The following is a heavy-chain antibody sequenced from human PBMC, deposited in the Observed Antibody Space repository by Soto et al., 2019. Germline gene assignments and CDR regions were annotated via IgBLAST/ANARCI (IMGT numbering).Heavy chain of an antibody. CDR2: ISGGGDTT. V-gene: IGHV3-23*01. J-gene: IGHJ4*02. CDR1: GFTFNNYA. Sequence: EVQLLESGGGLVQPGGSLRLSCAASGFTFNNYAMTWVRQAPGKGLEWVSAISGGGDTTSYADPVKGRFTVSRDGSKNAPYLQMSSLRAEDTALYYCAKGRGGSGSLTPRVDFWGQGTLVTFSS. CDR3: AKGRGGSGSLTPRVDF. D-gene: IGHD3-10*01.